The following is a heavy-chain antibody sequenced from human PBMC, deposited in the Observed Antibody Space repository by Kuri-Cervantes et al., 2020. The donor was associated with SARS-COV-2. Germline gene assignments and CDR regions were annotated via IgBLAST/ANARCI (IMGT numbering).Heavy chain of an antibody. D-gene: IGHD3-3*01. V-gene: IGHV1-2*02. CDR2: INPNSGGT. CDR3: ARGGVLPSITIFGVVHHDAFDI. J-gene: IGHJ3*02. Sequence: ASVKVSCKASGYTFTGYYMHWVRQAPGQGLEWMGWINPNSGGTNYAQKFQGRVTMTRDTSISTAYMELSRLRSEDTAVYYWARGGVLPSITIFGVVHHDAFDIWGQGTMVTVSS. CDR1: GYTFTGYY.